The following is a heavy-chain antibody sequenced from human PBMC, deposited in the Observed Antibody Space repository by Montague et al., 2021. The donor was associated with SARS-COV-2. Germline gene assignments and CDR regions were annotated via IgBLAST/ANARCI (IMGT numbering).Heavy chain of an antibody. CDR2: ISNSGDTK. V-gene: IGHV3-48*03. Sequence: SLRLSCAASGFIFSSYEMNWVRQAPGKGLEWVSYISNSGDTKHYADSVKGRFTISRDNAKNSLYLQMSSLRAEDTAVYYCARAGEDYYYDSSGFLYWGRGFLVTVAS. J-gene: IGHJ4*02. CDR3: ARAGEDYYYDSSGFLY. CDR1: GFIFSSYE. D-gene: IGHD3-22*01.